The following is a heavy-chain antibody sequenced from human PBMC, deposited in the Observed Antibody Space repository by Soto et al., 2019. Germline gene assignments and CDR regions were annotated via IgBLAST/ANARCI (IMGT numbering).Heavy chain of an antibody. CDR3: AKDGVVTQQWLDTTEFDY. J-gene: IGHJ4*02. Sequence: GGSLRLSCAASGFTFSSYAMSWVRQAPGKGLEWVSAISGSGGSTYYADSVKGRFTISRDNSKNTLYLQMNSLRAEDTAVYYCAKDGVVTQQWLDTTEFDYWGQGTLVTVSS. CDR1: GFTFSSYA. CDR2: ISGSGGST. D-gene: IGHD6-19*01. V-gene: IGHV3-23*01.